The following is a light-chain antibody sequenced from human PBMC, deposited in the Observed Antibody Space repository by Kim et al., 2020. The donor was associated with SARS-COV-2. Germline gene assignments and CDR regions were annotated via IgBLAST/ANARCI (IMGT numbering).Light chain of an antibody. V-gene: IGKV1-NL1*01. CDR3: QQYYSHPLT. Sequence: ASVGDRLTHTCRASQDISNSLAWYHQKPGKAPKLLLSATSTLERGVPSRFSGSGSGTTYTLTISNLQPEDFATYYCQQYYSHPLTFGGGTKVDIK. CDR1: QDISNS. J-gene: IGKJ4*01. CDR2: ATS.